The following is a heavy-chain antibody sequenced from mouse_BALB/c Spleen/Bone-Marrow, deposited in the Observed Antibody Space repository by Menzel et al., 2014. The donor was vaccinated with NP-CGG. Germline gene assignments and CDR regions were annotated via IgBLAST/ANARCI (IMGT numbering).Heavy chain of an antibody. V-gene: IGHV5-17*02. CDR2: ISSGSSTI. Sequence: EVMLVESGGGLVQPGGSRKLSCAASGYTFSSFGMHWVRQAPEKGLEWVAYISSGSSTIYYADTVMGRLTISRDNPKNTLFLQMTSLRSEDTAMYYCARSGSSSGYFDYWGQGTTLTVSS. J-gene: IGHJ2*01. CDR1: GYTFSSFG. CDR3: ARSGSSSGYFDY. D-gene: IGHD1-1*01.